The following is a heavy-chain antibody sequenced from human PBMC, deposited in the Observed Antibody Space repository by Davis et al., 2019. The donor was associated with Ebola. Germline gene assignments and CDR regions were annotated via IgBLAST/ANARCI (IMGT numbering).Heavy chain of an antibody. Sequence: AASVKVSYKTSGYTFTGFYIHWVRLTPGQGLEWMGRMNPSTGLTNYAQKFRGRVTMTRDTSITTAYMELSSLRSDDTATYFCARGEISIYLYWGQGTLVTVSS. V-gene: IGHV1-2*06. J-gene: IGHJ4*02. CDR1: GYTFTGFY. CDR3: ARGEISIYLY. CDR2: MNPSTGLT. D-gene: IGHD3-10*01.